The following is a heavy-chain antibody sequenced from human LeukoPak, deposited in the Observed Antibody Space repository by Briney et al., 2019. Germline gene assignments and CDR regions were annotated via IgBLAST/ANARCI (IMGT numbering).Heavy chain of an antibody. CDR1: GFTFSSYW. CDR2: INTDGSST. CDR3: ARDFGYCSSTSCSSGV. J-gene: IGHJ6*04. V-gene: IGHV3-74*01. Sequence: AGGSLRLSCAASGFTFSSYWMHWVRHAPGKGLVWVSRINTDGSSTSYADSVKGRFTISRDNAKNTLYLQMNSLRAEDTAVYYCARDFGYCSSTSCSSGVWGKGTTVTVSS. D-gene: IGHD2-2*03.